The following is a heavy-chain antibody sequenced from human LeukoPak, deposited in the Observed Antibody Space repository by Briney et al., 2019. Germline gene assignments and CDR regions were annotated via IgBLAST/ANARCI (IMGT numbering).Heavy chain of an antibody. CDR3: CRDYYDSSGSDY. Sequence: GGSLRLSCAASGFTFSGSAMHWVRQVSGKGLEWVGRIRSKANSYATAYAASVKGRFTISRDDSKNTAYLQMNSLKTEDTAVYYCCRDYYDSSGSDYWGQGTLVTVSS. CDR1: GFTFSGSA. V-gene: IGHV3-73*01. D-gene: IGHD3-22*01. J-gene: IGHJ4*02. CDR2: IRSKANSYAT.